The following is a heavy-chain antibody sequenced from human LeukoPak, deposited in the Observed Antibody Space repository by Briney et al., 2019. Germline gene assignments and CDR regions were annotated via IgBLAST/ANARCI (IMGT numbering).Heavy chain of an antibody. D-gene: IGHD3-22*01. J-gene: IGHJ4*02. V-gene: IGHV4-39*01. CDR2: IYYSGST. Sequence: SETLSLTCNVSGGSISSSSYYWGWIRQPPGKGLEWFGSIYYSGSTYYNPSLKSRVTISVDTSKNQFSLKLRSVTAADTAVYYCARSQMDYYDSSGYLDYWGQGTLVTVSS. CDR1: GGSISSSSYY. CDR3: ARSQMDYYDSSGYLDY.